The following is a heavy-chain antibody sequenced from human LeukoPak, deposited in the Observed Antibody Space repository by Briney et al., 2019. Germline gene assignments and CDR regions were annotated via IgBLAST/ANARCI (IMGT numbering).Heavy chain of an antibody. CDR1: GGSINSYY. Sequence: PSETLSLTCTVSGGSINSYYWSWIRQPPGKGLECIGYIHYTGSTNYNPSLKSRVTISVDTSKNQFSLKLSSVTAADTAVYYCASVAARPMSNYYYYYMDVWGKGTTVTVSS. CDR3: ASVAARPMSNYYYYYMDV. J-gene: IGHJ6*03. D-gene: IGHD6-6*01. V-gene: IGHV4-59*12. CDR2: IHYTGST.